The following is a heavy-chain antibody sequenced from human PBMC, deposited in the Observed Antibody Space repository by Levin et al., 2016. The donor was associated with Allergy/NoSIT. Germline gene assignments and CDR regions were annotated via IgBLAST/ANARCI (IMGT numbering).Heavy chain of an antibody. CDR2: VSDSGST. J-gene: IGHJ4*02. CDR1: GGSIRQYY. V-gene: IGHV4-59*08. Sequence: SETLSLTCTVSGGSIRQYYWSWIRQPPGKGLEWIGYVSDSGSTNYNPSLKSRVTISLETSRNKFSLKLNSVTAADTAVYYCARLNIQSAEDAFDFWGQGTQVTVSS. CDR3: ARLNIQSAEDAFDF. D-gene: IGHD3/OR15-3a*01.